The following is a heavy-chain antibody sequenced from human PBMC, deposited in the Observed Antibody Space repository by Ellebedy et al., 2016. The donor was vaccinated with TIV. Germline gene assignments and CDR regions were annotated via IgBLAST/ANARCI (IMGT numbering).Heavy chain of an antibody. CDR3: ACPMVRGGFDY. CDR1: GYSFTSYW. Sequence: GESLKISCEGSGYSFTSYWIGWVRQMPGKGLELMGVIHPGDSDTRYSPSFQGQVTMSVDKSISTASLQWKSLKASDTAMYYCACPMVRGGFDYWGQGTLVTVSS. CDR2: IHPGDSDT. V-gene: IGHV5-51*01. J-gene: IGHJ4*02. D-gene: IGHD3-10*01.